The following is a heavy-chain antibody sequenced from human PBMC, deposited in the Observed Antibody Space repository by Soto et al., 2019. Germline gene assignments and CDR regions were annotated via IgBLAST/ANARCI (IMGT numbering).Heavy chain of an antibody. CDR2: IAYDESNK. CDR3: ASEVSVSGSGWYYDH. Sequence: HPGGSLRLSCAASGFTFSTYAMHWVRQAPGKGLEWVAVIAYDESNKFYGDSVKGRFTISRDNSKNMLYLQMNSLRVEDTAVYYCASEVSVSGSGWYYDHWGQGTLVTVSS. D-gene: IGHD6-19*01. J-gene: IGHJ5*02. V-gene: IGHV3-30-3*01. CDR1: GFTFSTYA.